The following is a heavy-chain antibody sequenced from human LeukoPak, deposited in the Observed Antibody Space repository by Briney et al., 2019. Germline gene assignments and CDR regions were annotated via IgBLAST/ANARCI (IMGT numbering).Heavy chain of an antibody. D-gene: IGHD2-15*01. J-gene: IGHJ4*02. CDR2: ISYDGSNK. CDR3: AKITVVVVAEGFDY. CDR1: GFTFSSYG. Sequence: GGSLRLSCAASGFTFSSYGMHWVRQAPGKGLEWVAVISYDGSNKYYADSVKGRFTISRDNSKNTLYLQMNSLRAEDTAVYYCAKITVVVVAEGFDYWGQGTLVTVSS. V-gene: IGHV3-30*18.